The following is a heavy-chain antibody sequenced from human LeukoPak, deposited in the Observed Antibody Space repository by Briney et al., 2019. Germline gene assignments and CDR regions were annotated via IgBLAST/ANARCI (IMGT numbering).Heavy chain of an antibody. CDR1: VGTFSSYA. CDR2: IIPIFGTA. J-gene: IGHJ6*02. D-gene: IGHD6-19*01. Sequence: GASVKVSFKASVGTFSSYAISWVRQAPGQGLEWMGGIIPIFGTANYAQKFQGRVTITADESTGTAYMELSSLRSEDTAVYYCAKQWLVRGYYYGMDVWGQGATVTVSS. CDR3: AKQWLVRGYYYGMDV. V-gene: IGHV1-69*13.